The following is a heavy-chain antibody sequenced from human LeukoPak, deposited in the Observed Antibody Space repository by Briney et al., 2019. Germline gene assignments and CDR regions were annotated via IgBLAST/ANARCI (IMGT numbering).Heavy chain of an antibody. CDR3: ARQITIFGVVTGFDY. D-gene: IGHD3-3*01. CDR2: IYPGDSDT. CDR1: GYSFTSYW. Sequence: PGGSLKISCKGSGYSFTSYWIGWVRQMPGKGLEWMGIIYPGDSDTRYSPSFQGQVTISADKSISTAYLQWSSLKASDTAMYYCARQITIFGVVTGFDYWGQGTLVTVSS. V-gene: IGHV5-51*01. J-gene: IGHJ4*02.